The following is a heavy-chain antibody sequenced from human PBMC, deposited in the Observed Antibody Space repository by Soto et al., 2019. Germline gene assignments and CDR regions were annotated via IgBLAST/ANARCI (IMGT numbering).Heavy chain of an antibody. CDR3: AKEFNWNNWYFDL. D-gene: IGHD1-20*01. CDR2: ISKEGSAQ. CDR1: GFTFRSFG. Sequence: QVQLVESGGGVVQPGRSLRLSCAASGFTFRSFGMHWVRQAPGKGLEWVAVISKEGSAQYYADSVEGRFTISRDNSKHTLYLQMDSLRAEDTAVYYCAKEFNWNNWYFDLWGRGTLVTVSS. V-gene: IGHV3-30*18. J-gene: IGHJ2*01.